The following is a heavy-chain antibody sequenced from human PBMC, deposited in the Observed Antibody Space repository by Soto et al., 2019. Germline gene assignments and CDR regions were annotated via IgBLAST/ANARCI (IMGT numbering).Heavy chain of an antibody. CDR1: GVTFSSYA. CDR3: VKDRGRAGDGPFDS. V-gene: IGHV3-64D*06. Sequence: PVGSLRLSCSASGVTFSSYAMHWVRQAPGKGLEYVSAISSNGGSTYYADSVKGRFTISRDNSKNTLYLQMSSLRAEDTAVYYWVKDRGRAGDGPFDSWGQGTLVPVS. D-gene: IGHD6-19*01. CDR2: ISSNGGST. J-gene: IGHJ4*02.